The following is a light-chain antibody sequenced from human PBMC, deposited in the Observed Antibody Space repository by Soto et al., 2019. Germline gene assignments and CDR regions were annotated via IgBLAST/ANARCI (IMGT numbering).Light chain of an antibody. CDR2: NTN. Sequence: QAVVTQEPSFSVSPGGTVTLTCGLSSGSVSTNYYPSWYQQTPGQTPRTLVYNTNIRSSGVPDRFSGSILGNKAALTITGAQADDESDYYCVLYMGRGISVFGGGTKLTVL. V-gene: IGLV8-61*01. CDR1: SGSVSTNYY. J-gene: IGLJ2*01. CDR3: VLYMGRGISV.